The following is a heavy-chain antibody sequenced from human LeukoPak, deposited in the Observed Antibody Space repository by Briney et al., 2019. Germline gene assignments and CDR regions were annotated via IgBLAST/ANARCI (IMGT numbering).Heavy chain of an antibody. D-gene: IGHD3-3*01. J-gene: IGHJ6*02. Sequence: GGSLRLSCAASGFTVSSNYMSWVRQAPGKGLEWVSVIYSGGSTYYADSVEGRFTISRDNSKNTLYLQMNSLRAEDTAVYYCARPGRFLEWLSNYYYYGMDVWGQGTTVTVSS. V-gene: IGHV3-66*04. CDR1: GFTVSSNY. CDR2: IYSGGST. CDR3: ARPGRFLEWLSNYYYYGMDV.